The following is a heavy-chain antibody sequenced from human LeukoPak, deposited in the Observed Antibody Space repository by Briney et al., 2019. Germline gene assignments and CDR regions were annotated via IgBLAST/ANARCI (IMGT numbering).Heavy chain of an antibody. D-gene: IGHD2-2*01. Sequence: ASVKVSCKASGYTFTSYDINWVRQATGQGLEWMGWMNPNSGNTGYAQKFQGRVTMTRNTSISTAYMELSSLRSEDTAVYYCARAELIVVVPAASTWFDPWGQGTLVTVSS. CDR2: MNPNSGNT. CDR3: ARAELIVVVPAASTWFDP. J-gene: IGHJ5*02. V-gene: IGHV1-8*01. CDR1: GYTFTSYD.